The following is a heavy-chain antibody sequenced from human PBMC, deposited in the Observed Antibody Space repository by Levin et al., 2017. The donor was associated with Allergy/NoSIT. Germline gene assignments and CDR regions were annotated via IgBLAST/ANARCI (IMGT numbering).Heavy chain of an antibody. CDR3: ARHAMVGRTLVAFDI. CDR1: GFTFSSYS. CDR2: IKADGGEK. D-gene: IGHD2-15*01. Sequence: GESLKISCAASGFTFSSYSMNWVRQAPGKGLECVAHIKADGGEKNYTDSVKGRFTISRDNAKNSLHLQMDRLRAEDTAVYLCARHAMVGRTLVAFDIWGQGTTVTVSS. V-gene: IGHV3-7*01. J-gene: IGHJ3*02.